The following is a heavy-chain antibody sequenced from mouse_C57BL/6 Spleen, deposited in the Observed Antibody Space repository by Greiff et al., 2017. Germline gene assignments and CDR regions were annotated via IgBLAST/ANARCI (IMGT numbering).Heavy chain of an antibody. J-gene: IGHJ1*03. CDR1: GYTFTSYW. CDR2: IDPSDSYT. Sequence: QVQLQQPGAELVMPGASVKLSCKASGYTFTSYWMHWVKQRPGQGLEWIGEIDPSDSYTNYNQKFKGKSTLTVDKSSSPAYMQLSSLTSEDSAVYYCARKTTVVAKGYWYFDVWGTGTTVTVSS. CDR3: ARKTTVVAKGYWYFDV. V-gene: IGHV1-69*01. D-gene: IGHD1-1*01.